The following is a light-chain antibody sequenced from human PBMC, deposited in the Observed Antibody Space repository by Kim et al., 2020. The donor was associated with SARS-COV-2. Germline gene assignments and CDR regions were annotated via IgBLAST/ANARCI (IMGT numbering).Light chain of an antibody. Sequence: EIVMTQSPATLSVSPGERATLSCRASQSVSSNLAWYQQKPGQAPRLLIYGASTRATGIPARFSGSGSGTEFTLTINSLQSEDFAVYYCHQYNNWPQTFGQGTKVDIK. J-gene: IGKJ1*01. V-gene: IGKV3-15*01. CDR3: HQYNNWPQT. CDR2: GAS. CDR1: QSVSSN.